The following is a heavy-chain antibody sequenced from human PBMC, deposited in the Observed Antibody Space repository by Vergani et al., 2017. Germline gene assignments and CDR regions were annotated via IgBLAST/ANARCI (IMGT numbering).Heavy chain of an antibody. J-gene: IGHJ6*03. Sequence: QVQLVESGGGVVQPGRSLRLSCAASGFTFSSYAMHWVRQAPGKGLEWVAVISYDGSNKYYADSVKGRFIISRDNSKNTLYLQMNSLRAEDTAVYYCARSESHYYYYMDVWGKGTTVTVSS. V-gene: IGHV3-30-3*01. CDR1: GFTFSSYA. CDR3: ARSESHYYYYMDV. CDR2: ISYDGSNK.